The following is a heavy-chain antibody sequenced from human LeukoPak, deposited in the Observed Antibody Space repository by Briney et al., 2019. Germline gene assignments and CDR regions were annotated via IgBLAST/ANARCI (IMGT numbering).Heavy chain of an antibody. CDR2: IRYDGSNK. CDR3: VKDNPLDY. Sequence: GGSLRLSCAASGFTFKNYGMLWVRQAPGKGLEWVAFIRYDGSNKYYADSVKGRFTISRDNSKNTLYLQMNSLRAEDTALYYCVKDNPLDYWGQGTLVIVSS. J-gene: IGHJ4*02. V-gene: IGHV3-30*02. CDR1: GFTFKNYG. D-gene: IGHD1-14*01.